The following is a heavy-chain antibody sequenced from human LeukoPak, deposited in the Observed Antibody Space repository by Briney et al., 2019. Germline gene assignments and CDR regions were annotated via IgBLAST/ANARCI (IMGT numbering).Heavy chain of an antibody. D-gene: IGHD6-13*01. J-gene: IGHJ4*02. CDR1: GFTVSSNY. CDR3: ARDRSRIYDFEY. CDR2: IYSGGST. Sequence: PGGSLRLSCAASGFTVSSNYMSWVRQAPGKGLEWVSVIYSGGSTYYADSVKGRFTISRDNSKNTLYLQMNSLRAEDTAVYYCARDRSRIYDFEYWGQGTLVTVSS. V-gene: IGHV3-53*01.